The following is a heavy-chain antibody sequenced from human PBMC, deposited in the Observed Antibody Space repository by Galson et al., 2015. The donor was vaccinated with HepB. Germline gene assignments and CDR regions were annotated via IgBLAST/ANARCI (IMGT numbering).Heavy chain of an antibody. CDR1: GFTFGSTA. Sequence: SLRLSCAASGFTFGSTAMTWVRQAPGKGLEGVSGISANGGSRFYAESVKGRFTISRDNSKNTLSFQMNSLRAEDTAVYYCAKGYGLFDLWGQGTLVTVSS. CDR3: AKGYGLFDL. V-gene: IGHV3-23*01. CDR2: ISANGGSR. J-gene: IGHJ5*02. D-gene: IGHD4-17*01.